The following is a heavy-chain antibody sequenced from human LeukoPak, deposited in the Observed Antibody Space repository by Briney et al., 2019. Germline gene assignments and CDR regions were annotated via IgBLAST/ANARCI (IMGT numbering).Heavy chain of an antibody. D-gene: IGHD6-25*01. Sequence: SETLSLTCTLSGGSISSGSYYWSWIRQPAGKGLEWIGRSYTNGSTNYNPSLKSRVTISVETSKNQFSLKLSSVTAADTAVYYCARDSRFITIAANRDAFDIWGQGTMVTVSS. V-gene: IGHV4-61*02. CDR1: GGSISSGSYY. CDR3: ARDSRFITIAANRDAFDI. CDR2: SYTNGST. J-gene: IGHJ3*02.